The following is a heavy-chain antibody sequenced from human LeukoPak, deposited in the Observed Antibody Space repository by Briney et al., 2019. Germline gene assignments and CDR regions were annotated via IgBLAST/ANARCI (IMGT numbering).Heavy chain of an antibody. D-gene: IGHD3-22*01. CDR1: GFTVSSNF. V-gene: IGHV3-53*01. CDR2: IYSADTT. CDR3: ARLHHDSSGYYLDY. J-gene: IGHJ4*02. Sequence: PGGSLRLSCAASGFTVSSNFMSWVRQAPGNGLEWVSVIYSADTTYYADSVKGRFTISRDNSKNTLYLQMNSLRVEDTAVYYCARLHHDSSGYYLDYWGQGTLVTVSS.